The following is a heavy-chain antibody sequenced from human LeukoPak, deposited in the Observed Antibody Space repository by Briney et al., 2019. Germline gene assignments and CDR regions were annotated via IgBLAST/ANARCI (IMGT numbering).Heavy chain of an antibody. J-gene: IGHJ4*02. V-gene: IGHV4-59*01. CDR3: ARRPVLTSDFDY. D-gene: IGHD3-9*01. Sequence: SETLSLTCTVSGGSISSYYWSWIRQPPGKGLEWIGYIYYSGSTNYNPSLKSRVTISVDTSKNQFSLKLSSVTAADTAVYYCARRPVLTSDFDYWGQGTLVTVSS. CDR1: GGSISSYY. CDR2: IYYSGST.